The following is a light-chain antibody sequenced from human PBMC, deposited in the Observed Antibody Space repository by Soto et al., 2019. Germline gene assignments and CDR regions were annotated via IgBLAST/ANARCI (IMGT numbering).Light chain of an antibody. CDR1: QSIGSN. CDR3: QQYDNWPPT. Sequence: EIVMTQSPDTLSVSPGERATLSCRASQSIGSNLAWYQQRPGQGPRLPIYGASTRATGIPARFRGSGSGTEFTLNINGLQSEDFVVYYCQQYDNWPPTFGGGAKVEIK. CDR2: GAS. V-gene: IGKV3-15*01. J-gene: IGKJ4*01.